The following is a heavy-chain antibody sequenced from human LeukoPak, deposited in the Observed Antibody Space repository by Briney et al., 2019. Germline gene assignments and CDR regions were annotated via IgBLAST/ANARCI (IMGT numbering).Heavy chain of an antibody. D-gene: IGHD5/OR15-5a*01. Sequence: SQTLSLTCTVSGGSISSGSYYWSWIRQPAGKGLEWIGRVYASGNTNYNPSLKSRITISIDTSQNQFSLMLSSVTAADTAFYYCARLLEVSSTFDPWGQGTLVTVSS. CDR2: VYASGNT. V-gene: IGHV4-61*02. CDR3: ARLLEVSSTFDP. J-gene: IGHJ5*02. CDR1: GGSISSGSYY.